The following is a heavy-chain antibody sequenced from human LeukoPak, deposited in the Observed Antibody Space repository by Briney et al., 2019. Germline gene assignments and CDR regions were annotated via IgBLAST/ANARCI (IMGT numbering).Heavy chain of an antibody. D-gene: IGHD3-22*01. J-gene: IGHJ4*02. V-gene: IGHV3-23*01. Sequence: PGGSLRLSCAASGFTFSSYAMSWVRQAPGKGLEWVSSFSSGASTDYADSVKGRFTISRDSPKNTVYLQMNSLRAEDTAVYYCAKQRVSNGYYYFDYWGQGTLVTVSS. CDR3: AKQRVSNGYYYFDY. CDR1: GFTFSSYA. CDR2: FSSGAST.